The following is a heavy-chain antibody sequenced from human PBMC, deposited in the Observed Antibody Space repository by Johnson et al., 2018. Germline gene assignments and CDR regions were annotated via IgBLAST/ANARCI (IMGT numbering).Heavy chain of an antibody. CDR2: ITSRGGST. Sequence: QVQLGQSGAEVMKPGASVKVSCKASGYTFTNYTNYYIQWVRQAPGQGLEWMWIITSRGGSTSYAQKFQRRLKMTRDTSTNTVYMELSSLTSEATDVYYCARSFSSLPIDYWGQGSLVTVTS. J-gene: IGHJ4*02. CDR1: GYTFTNYTNYY. D-gene: IGHD2-15*01. CDR3: ARSFSSLPIDY. V-gene: IGHV1-46*01.